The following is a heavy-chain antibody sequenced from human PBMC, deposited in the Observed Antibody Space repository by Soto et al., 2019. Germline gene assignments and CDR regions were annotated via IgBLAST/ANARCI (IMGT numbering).Heavy chain of an antibody. D-gene: IGHD3-22*01. V-gene: IGHV1-69*13. J-gene: IGHJ4*02. CDR2: IIPIFGTA. Sequence: ASVKVSCKASGYTFTNYGIHWVRQAPGQGLEWIGGIIPIFGTANYAQKFQGRVTITADEFTSTAYMELSSLRSEDTAVYYCAATMIVVVPQYYFDYWGQGTLVTVSS. CDR3: AATMIVVVPQYYFDY. CDR1: GYTFTNYG.